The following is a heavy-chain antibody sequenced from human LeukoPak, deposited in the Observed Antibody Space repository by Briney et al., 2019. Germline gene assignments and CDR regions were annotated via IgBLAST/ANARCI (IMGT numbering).Heavy chain of an antibody. V-gene: IGHV4-4*02. CDR1: GGSISSSNW. Sequence: PSETLSLTCAVSGGSISSSNWWSWVRQPPGKGLEWIGEIYHSGSTNYNPSLKSRVTISVDTSKNQFSLKLSSVTAADTAVYYCAGKVVPAATDGGWFDPWGQGTLVTVSS. CDR3: AGKVVPAATDGGWFDP. CDR2: IYHSGST. J-gene: IGHJ5*02. D-gene: IGHD2-2*01.